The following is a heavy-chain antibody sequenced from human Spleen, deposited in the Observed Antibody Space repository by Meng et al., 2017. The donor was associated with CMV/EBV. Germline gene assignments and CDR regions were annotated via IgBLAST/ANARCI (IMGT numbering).Heavy chain of an antibody. Sequence: SVKVSCKASGGTFSSYTVTWVRQAPGQGLEWMGRVFPILDITNYAQKFQGRVTITADKSTSTAYMELSSLRAEDTALYYCAKAFSASWYREYYDDWGQGTLVTVSS. J-gene: IGHJ4*02. CDR3: AKAFSASWYREYYDD. D-gene: IGHD6-13*01. CDR1: GGTFSSYT. CDR2: VFPILDIT. V-gene: IGHV1-69*02.